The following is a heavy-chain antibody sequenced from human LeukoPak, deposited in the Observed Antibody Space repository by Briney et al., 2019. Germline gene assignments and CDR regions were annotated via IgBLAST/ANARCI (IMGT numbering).Heavy chain of an antibody. CDR1: GLTFSSYG. V-gene: IGHV3-30*02. J-gene: IGHJ4*02. Sequence: GGSLRLSCAASGLTFSSYGMHWVRQAPGKGLEWVAFIRYDGSNKYYADSVKGRFTISRDNSKNTLYLQMNSLRAEDTAVYYCAKDGPTYYDFWSGEDFDYWGQGTLVTVSS. CDR2: IRYDGSNK. D-gene: IGHD3-3*01. CDR3: AKDGPTYYDFWSGEDFDY.